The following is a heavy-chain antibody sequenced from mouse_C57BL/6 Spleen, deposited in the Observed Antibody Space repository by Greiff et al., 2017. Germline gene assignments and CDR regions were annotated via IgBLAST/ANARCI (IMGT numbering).Heavy chain of an antibody. Sequence: EVKLVESEGGLVQPGSSMKLSCTASGFTFSDYYMAWVRQVPEKGLEWVANINYDGSSTYYLDSLKSRFIISRDNAKNILYLQMSSLKSEDTATYYCARDGGKGGFAYWGQGTLVTVSA. V-gene: IGHV5-16*01. J-gene: IGHJ3*01. CDR3: ARDGGKGGFAY. CDR1: GFTFSDYY. CDR2: INYDGSST.